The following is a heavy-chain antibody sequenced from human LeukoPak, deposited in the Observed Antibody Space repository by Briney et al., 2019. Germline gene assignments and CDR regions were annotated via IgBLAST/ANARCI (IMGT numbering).Heavy chain of an antibody. D-gene: IGHD4-17*01. CDR2: INHSGST. Sequence: SETLSLTCAVYGGSFSGYYWSWIRQPPGKGLEWIGEINHSGSTNYNPSLKSRVTISVDTSKNQFSLKLSSVTAADTAVYCCAARYGGVDYWGQGTLVTVSS. CDR1: GGSFSGYY. CDR3: AARYGGVDY. V-gene: IGHV4-34*01. J-gene: IGHJ4*02.